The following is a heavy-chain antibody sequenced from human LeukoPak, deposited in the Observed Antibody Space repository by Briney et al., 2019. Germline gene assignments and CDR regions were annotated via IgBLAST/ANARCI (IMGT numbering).Heavy chain of an antibody. J-gene: IGHJ4*02. Sequence: GGSLRLSCAASGFTFSSYAMRWVRQAPGKGLEWVSAISGSGGSTYYADSVKGRFTISRDNSKNTLYLQVNSLRAEDTAVYYCAKVGIIYYYDSSGYSDYWGQGTLVTVSS. CDR1: GFTFSSYA. D-gene: IGHD3-22*01. CDR2: ISGSGGST. V-gene: IGHV3-23*01. CDR3: AKVGIIYYYDSSGYSDY.